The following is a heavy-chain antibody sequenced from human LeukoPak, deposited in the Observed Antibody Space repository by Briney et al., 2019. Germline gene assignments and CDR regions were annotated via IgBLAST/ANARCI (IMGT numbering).Heavy chain of an antibody. CDR2: ISGSGGST. CDR1: GFTFSSYA. Sequence: PGGSLRLSCAASGFTFSSYAMSWVRQAPGKGLEWVSAISGSGGSTYYADSVKGRFTISRDNSKNTLYLQMNSLRAEDTAVYYCTKGVGYYDYVWGSYRYHYWGQGTLVTVSS. D-gene: IGHD3-16*02. CDR3: TKGVGYYDYVWGSYRYHY. V-gene: IGHV3-23*01. J-gene: IGHJ4*02.